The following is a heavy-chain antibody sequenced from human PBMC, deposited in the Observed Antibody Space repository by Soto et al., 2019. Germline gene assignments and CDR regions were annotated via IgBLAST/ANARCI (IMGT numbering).Heavy chain of an antibody. CDR3: ARSYAWGFGT. V-gene: IGHV3-74*01. J-gene: IGHJ5*02. CDR1: GFTFSSYW. Sequence: EVQLVESGGGLVQPGESLRLSCAASGFTFSSYWMHWVRQAPGKGLVWVSRIKGDGSSTSYADSVKGRFTISRDNAKNTLYLQMNSLRAEDTAVYYCARSYAWGFGTWGLGTLVTVSS. D-gene: IGHD3-16*01. CDR2: IKGDGSST.